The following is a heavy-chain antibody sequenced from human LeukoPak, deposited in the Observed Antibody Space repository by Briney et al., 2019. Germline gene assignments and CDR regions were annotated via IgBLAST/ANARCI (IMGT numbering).Heavy chain of an antibody. Sequence: SETLSLTCTVSGGSISSYYWSWIRRPPGKGLEWIGYIYYSGSTNYNPSLKSRVTISVDTSKNQFSLKLSSVTAADTAVYYCARETPAYYFDYWGQGTLVTVSS. CDR3: ARETPAYYFDY. CDR1: GGSISSYY. J-gene: IGHJ4*02. V-gene: IGHV4-59*01. D-gene: IGHD6-25*01. CDR2: IYYSGST.